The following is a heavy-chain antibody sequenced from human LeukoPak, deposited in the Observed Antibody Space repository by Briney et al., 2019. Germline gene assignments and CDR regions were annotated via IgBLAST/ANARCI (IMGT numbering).Heavy chain of an antibody. CDR3: ARVGIFGVVNDAFDI. CDR2: IYYSGST. CDR1: GGSIGSYY. Sequence: PSETLSLTCTVSGGSIGSYYWSWIRQPPGKGLEWIGYIYYSGSTNYNPSLKSRVTISVDTSKNQFSLKLSSVTAADTAVYYCARVGIFGVVNDAFDIWGQGTMVTVSS. V-gene: IGHV4-59*01. D-gene: IGHD3-3*01. J-gene: IGHJ3*02.